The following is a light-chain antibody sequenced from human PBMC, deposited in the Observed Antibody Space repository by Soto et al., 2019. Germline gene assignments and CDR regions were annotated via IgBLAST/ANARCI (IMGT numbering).Light chain of an antibody. CDR2: GAS. J-gene: IGKJ4*01. Sequence: EIVLTQSPGTLSLSPGERATLSCRASQSVSSSYLAWYQQKPGQAPRLLIYGASSRATGIPDRFSGSGSGTDFTLTISRLEPEDFAVYYCQQYGSSPLTFGGGPKVPLK. CDR3: QQYGSSPLT. CDR1: QSVSSSY. V-gene: IGKV3-20*01.